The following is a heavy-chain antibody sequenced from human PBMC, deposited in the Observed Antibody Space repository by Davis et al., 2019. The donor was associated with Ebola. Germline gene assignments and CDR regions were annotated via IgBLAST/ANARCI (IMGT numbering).Heavy chain of an antibody. V-gene: IGHV3-64*01. CDR1: GFTFSSYA. Sequence: GESLKISCAASGFTFSSYAMHWVRQAPGKGLEYVSAISSNGGSTYYANSVKGRFTISRDNSKNTLYLQMGSLRAEDMAVYYCARSQHRPIYYYDSSGYYADYYYHGMDVWGQGTTVTVSS. CDR2: ISSNGGST. CDR3: ARSQHRPIYYYDSSGYYADYYYHGMDV. J-gene: IGHJ6*02. D-gene: IGHD3-22*01.